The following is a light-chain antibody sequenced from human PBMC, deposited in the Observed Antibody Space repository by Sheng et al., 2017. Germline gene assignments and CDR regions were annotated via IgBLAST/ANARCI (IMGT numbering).Light chain of an antibody. CDR3: SSYTTSITWV. V-gene: IGLV2-14*03. CDR1: SSDVGAYNY. J-gene: IGLJ3*02. Sequence: QSALTQPASVSGSPGQSITISCTGTSSDVGAYNYVSWYQQHPGKAPKLMIYDVTNRPSGVSIRFSGSKSGNTASLTISGLQAEDEADYYCSSYTTSITWVFGGGTKLTVL. CDR2: DVT.